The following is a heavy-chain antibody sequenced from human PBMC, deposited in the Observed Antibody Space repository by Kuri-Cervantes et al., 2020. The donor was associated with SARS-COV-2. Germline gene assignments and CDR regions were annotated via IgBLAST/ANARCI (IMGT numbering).Heavy chain of an antibody. V-gene: IGHV3-21*05. Sequence: GESLKISCAASGFTFSSYNMNWVRQAPGKGLEWISYITSSSSIYYAVSVKGRFTISRDNSKNTLYLQMNSLRAEDTAVYYCARDLGPSGFDYWGQGTLVTVSS. J-gene: IGHJ4*02. CDR2: ITSSSSI. CDR3: ARDLGPSGFDY. CDR1: GFTFSSYN. D-gene: IGHD3-10*01.